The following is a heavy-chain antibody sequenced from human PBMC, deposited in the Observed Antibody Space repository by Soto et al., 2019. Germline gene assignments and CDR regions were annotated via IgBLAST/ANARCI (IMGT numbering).Heavy chain of an antibody. CDR1: GGSFSDYH. CDR2: INHSGGT. CDR3: ARESGDYTYYGLDV. V-gene: IGHV4-34*01. D-gene: IGHD4-17*01. J-gene: IGHJ6*02. Sequence: SKTLSLTCAVSGGSFSDYHWSWIRQPPGKGLEWIGEINHSGGTNYNPSLKSRVTISVDTSKNQFSLRLSSVTAADTAVYYCARESGDYTYYGLDVWDQGTTVTVSS.